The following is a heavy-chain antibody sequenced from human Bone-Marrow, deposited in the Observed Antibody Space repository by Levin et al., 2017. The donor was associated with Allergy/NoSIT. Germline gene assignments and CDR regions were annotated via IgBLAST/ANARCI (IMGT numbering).Heavy chain of an antibody. D-gene: IGHD2-2*01. J-gene: IGHJ4*02. CDR1: GYTFTDHY. V-gene: IGHV1-2*06. CDR2: INPNSGDT. CDR3: ARGFDRYCSGTNCLPFDY. Sequence: GESLKISCKASGYTFTDHYMHWVRQAPGQGLEWMGRINPNSGDTNYAQKFQGRVTMTRDTSISTAYMDLSRLRSDDTAVYYCARGFDRYCSGTNCLPFDYWGQGTLVTVSS.